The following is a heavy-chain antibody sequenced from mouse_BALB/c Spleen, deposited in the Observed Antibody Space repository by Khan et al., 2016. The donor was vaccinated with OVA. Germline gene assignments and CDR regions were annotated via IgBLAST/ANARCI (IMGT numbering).Heavy chain of an antibody. CDR2: INPSNGGT. V-gene: IGHV1S81*02. CDR3: TRGGYGGFAY. CDR1: GYTFNSYY. Sequence: QVQLQQSGAELVKPGASVKLSCKASGYTFNSYYMYWVKQRPGQGLEWIGEINPSNGGTNFNEKFKSKATLTVDKSSSTAYMQLSSLTSEDDAVYYCTRGGYGGFAYWGQGTLVTVSA. D-gene: IGHD1-2*01. J-gene: IGHJ3*01.